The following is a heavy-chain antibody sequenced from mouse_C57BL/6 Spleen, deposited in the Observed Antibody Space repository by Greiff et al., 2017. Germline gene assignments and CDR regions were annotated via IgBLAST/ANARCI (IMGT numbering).Heavy chain of an antibody. CDR1: AYTFTSYW. D-gene: IGHD1-1*02. J-gene: IGHJ2*01. CDR3: AIGEWSTGYFDY. V-gene: IGHV1-74*01. Sequence: VQLQQPGAELVKPGASVKVSCKASAYTFTSYWMPWVKQRPGQGLEWIGGIHPSESDTNYNQKFKGKATLTVDKSSSTAYMQRSSVTSEDSAVFYCAIGEWSTGYFDYWGQGTTLTVSS. CDR2: IHPSESDT.